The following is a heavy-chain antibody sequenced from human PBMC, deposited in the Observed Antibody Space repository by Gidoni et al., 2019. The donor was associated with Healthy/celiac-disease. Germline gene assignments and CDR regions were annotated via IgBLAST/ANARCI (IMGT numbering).Heavy chain of an antibody. CDR2: IIGSGGST. J-gene: IGHJ6*02. D-gene: IGHD1-26*01. CDR1: GFTFSSYA. V-gene: IGHV3-23*01. CDR3: AKKLRRDYYYYYGMDV. Sequence: EVQLLESGGGLVQPGGSLRLSCAASGFTFSSYAMSWVRQAPGQGLEWVSAIIGSGGSTYYADSVKGRFTISRDNSKNTLYLQMNSLRAEETAVYYCAKKLRRDYYYYYGMDVWGQGTTVTVSS.